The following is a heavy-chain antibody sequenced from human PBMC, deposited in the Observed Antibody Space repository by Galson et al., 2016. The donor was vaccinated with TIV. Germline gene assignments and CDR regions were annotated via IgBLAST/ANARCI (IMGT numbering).Heavy chain of an antibody. CDR2: IIPILGLT. CDR1: GGTFSSSA. D-gene: IGHD3-10*01. CDR3: ATSSPRGPTDS. V-gene: IGHV1-69*04. Sequence: KVSCKASGGTFSSSAISWVRQAPGQGLEWMGRIIPILGLTNYAQNFQGRVTITADKSTTTAYMELSSLRSEDTAIYYCATSSPRGPTDSWGQGTLVSVSS. J-gene: IGHJ4*02.